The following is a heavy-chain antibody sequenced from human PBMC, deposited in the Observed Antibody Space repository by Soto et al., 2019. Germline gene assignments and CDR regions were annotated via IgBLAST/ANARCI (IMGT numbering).Heavy chain of an antibody. CDR3: VKDMGQAAVGIRYPYGLDV. V-gene: IGHV3-64D*06. CDR1: GFTVSSFG. CDR2: LSSNGIGT. D-gene: IGHD6-13*01. Sequence: PGGYLRLSCSGSGFTVSSFGMHWVRQAPGKGLEHVSTLSSNGIGTYYADSVKGRFTFSRDTSKNTLYLQMSSLRTEDTAVYYCVKDMGQAAVGIRYPYGLDVWGLGTTVTVSS. J-gene: IGHJ6*02.